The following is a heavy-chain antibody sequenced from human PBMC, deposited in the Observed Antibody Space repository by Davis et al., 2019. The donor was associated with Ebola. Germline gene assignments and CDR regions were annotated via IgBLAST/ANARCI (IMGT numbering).Heavy chain of an antibody. V-gene: IGHV4-34*01. CDR3: ARQKGLSSSWYCDY. J-gene: IGHJ4*02. Sequence: SETLSLTCAVYGGSFSGYYWSWIRQPPGKGLEWIWEINHSGSTNYNPSLKSRVTISVDTSKNQFSLKLSSVTAADTAVYYCARQKGLSSSWYCDYWGQGTLVTVSS. CDR2: INHSGST. CDR1: GGSFSGYY. D-gene: IGHD6-13*01.